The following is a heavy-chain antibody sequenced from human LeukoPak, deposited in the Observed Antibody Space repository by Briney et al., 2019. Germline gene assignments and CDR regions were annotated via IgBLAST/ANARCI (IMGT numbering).Heavy chain of an antibody. J-gene: IGHJ3*02. CDR3: ASPYCSGGSCHLGAFDI. Sequence: SETLSLTCTVSGGSISSSSYYWGWIRQPPGKGLEWIGSIYYSGSTYYNPSLKSRVTISVDTSKNQFSLKLSSVTAADTAVYYCASPYCSGGSCHLGAFDIWGQGTMVTVSS. CDR1: GGSISSSSYY. D-gene: IGHD2-15*01. CDR2: IYYSGST. V-gene: IGHV4-39*01.